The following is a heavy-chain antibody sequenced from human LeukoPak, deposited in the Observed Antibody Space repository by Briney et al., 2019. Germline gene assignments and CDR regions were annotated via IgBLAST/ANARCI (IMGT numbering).Heavy chain of an antibody. J-gene: IGHJ3*02. CDR1: GGSISSYY. CDR3: ARPDSSSSRGAFDI. CDR2: IYYSGST. V-gene: IGHV4-59*08. D-gene: IGHD6-13*01. Sequence: RTSETLSLTCTVSGGSISSYYWSWIRQPPGKGLEWIGYIYYSGSTNYNPSLKSRVTISVDTSKNQFSLKLSSVTAADTAVYYCARPDSSSSRGAFDIWGQGTMVTVSS.